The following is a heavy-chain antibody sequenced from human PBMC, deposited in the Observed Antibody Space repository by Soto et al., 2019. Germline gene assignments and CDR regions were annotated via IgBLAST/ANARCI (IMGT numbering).Heavy chain of an antibody. J-gene: IGHJ4*02. V-gene: IGHV3-23*01. Sequence: EVQLLESGGGLVQPGGSLRLSCAASGFTFITYAMSWVRQAPGKGLEWVSTISGSGGSTYYADSVKGRFTISRDNSKNTLYLHLNSLRADDTAIYYCAKDGGFSSSPSYFHFWGQGTLVTVSS. CDR3: AKDGGFSSSPSYFHF. CDR2: ISGSGGST. D-gene: IGHD6-6*01. CDR1: GFTFITYA.